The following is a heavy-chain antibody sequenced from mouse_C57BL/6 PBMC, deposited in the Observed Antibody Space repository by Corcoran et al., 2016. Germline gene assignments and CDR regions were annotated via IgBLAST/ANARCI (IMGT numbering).Heavy chain of an antibody. CDR2: INTYSGVP. V-gene: IGHV9-3*01. CDR3: AKLGRNYFDY. J-gene: IGHJ2*01. D-gene: IGHD4-1*01. Sequence: QIQLVQSGPELKKPGETVKISCKASGYTLTTYGMSWVKQAPGKGLKWMGWINTYSGVPTYADDFKGRFAFSLETSASTAYLQINNLKNEDTATYFCAKLGRNYFDYWGQGTTLTVSS. CDR1: GYTLTTYG.